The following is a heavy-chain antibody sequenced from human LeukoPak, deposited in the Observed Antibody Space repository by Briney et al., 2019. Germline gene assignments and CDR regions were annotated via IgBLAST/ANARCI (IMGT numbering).Heavy chain of an antibody. CDR3: AKACRVYYYYMDV. J-gene: IGHJ6*03. D-gene: IGHD5-24*01. V-gene: IGHV3-30*02. Sequence: GGSLRLSCAASGFTLSSYGMHWVRQAPGKGLEWVAFIRYDGSNKYYADSVKGRFTISRDNSKNTLYLQMNSLRAEDTAVYYCAKACRVYYYYMDVWGKGTTVTVSS. CDR1: GFTLSSYG. CDR2: IRYDGSNK.